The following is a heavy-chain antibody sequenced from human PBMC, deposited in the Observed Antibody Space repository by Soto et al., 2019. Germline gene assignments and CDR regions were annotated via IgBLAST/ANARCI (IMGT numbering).Heavy chain of an antibody. CDR3: ARDPDTPLERVFDH. V-gene: IGHV3-48*02. J-gene: IGHJ4*02. CDR1: GFAFNRYS. D-gene: IGHD1-1*01. Sequence: GGSLRLSCAASGFAFNRYSMNWVRQAPGRGLEWLAYISETSRTIYNADSVKGRFTISRDSARNSVYLQMNSLRDEDAAVYFCARDPDTPLERVFDHWGQGTLVTVSS. CDR2: ISETSRTI.